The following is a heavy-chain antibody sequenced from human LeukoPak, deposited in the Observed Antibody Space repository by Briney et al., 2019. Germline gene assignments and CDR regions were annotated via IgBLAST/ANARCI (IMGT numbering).Heavy chain of an antibody. CDR2: TYYRSKWYN. J-gene: IGHJ3*02. CDR1: GDSVSSNSAA. V-gene: IGHV6-1*01. Sequence: PSQTLSLTCAISGDSVSSNSAAWIWIRQSPSRGLEWLGRTYYRSKWYNDYAVSVKSRITINPDTSKNQFSLQLNSVTPEDTAVYYCAIAAAASGCDAFDIWGQGTMVTVSS. CDR3: AIAAAASGCDAFDI. D-gene: IGHD6-13*01.